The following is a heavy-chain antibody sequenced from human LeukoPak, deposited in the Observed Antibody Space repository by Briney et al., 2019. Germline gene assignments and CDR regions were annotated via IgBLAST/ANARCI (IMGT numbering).Heavy chain of an antibody. V-gene: IGHV3-30*18. D-gene: IGHD3-10*01. J-gene: IGHJ3*02. Sequence: QTGGSLRLSCTASGFTFSSYGMHWVRQAPGKGLEWVAVISYDGSNKYYADSVKGRFTISRDNSKNTLYLQMNSLRAEDTAVYYCAKDKALLLWFGEHAFDIWGQGTMVTVSA. CDR3: AKDKALLLWFGEHAFDI. CDR2: ISYDGSNK. CDR1: GFTFSSYG.